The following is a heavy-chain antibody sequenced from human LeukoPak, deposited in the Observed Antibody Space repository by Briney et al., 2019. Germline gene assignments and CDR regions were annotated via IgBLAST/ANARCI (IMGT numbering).Heavy chain of an antibody. CDR2: IYISGST. V-gene: IGHV4-4*07. D-gene: IGHD3-10*01. CDR3: ARETYYYGSNDY. Sequence: SETLSLTCTVSGGSISGDYWSWIRQPAGKGLEWIGRIYISGSTNYNPSLKSRVTMSVDTSKNQFSLKLSSVTAADTAVYYCARETYYYGSNDYWGQGTLVTVSS. J-gene: IGHJ4*02. CDR1: GGSISGDY.